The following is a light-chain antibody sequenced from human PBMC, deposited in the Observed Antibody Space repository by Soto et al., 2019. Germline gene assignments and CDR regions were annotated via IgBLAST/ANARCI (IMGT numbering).Light chain of an antibody. V-gene: IGKV3-20*01. CDR3: QQYFTSRT. Sequence: EIVLTQSPGTLSLSAGESATLXXRASQSVSSSYLAWYQQKPGQAPRXLMYGASNRATGIPDRFSGSASGTDFTLTISRLEPEDFAVYYCQQYFTSRTFGQGTKVDIK. CDR1: QSVSSSY. J-gene: IGKJ1*01. CDR2: GAS.